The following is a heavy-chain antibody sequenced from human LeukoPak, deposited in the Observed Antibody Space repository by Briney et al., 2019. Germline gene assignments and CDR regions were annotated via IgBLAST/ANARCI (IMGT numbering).Heavy chain of an antibody. CDR3: TRDRSRAEDD. CDR1: GFTFSGHW. Sequence: GGSLILSCAASGFTFSGHWMSWVRPAPGKGLEGVANINQGGSEKYYVDSVKGRFTISRDNANNLLYLQMNSLRGEDTAVYYCTRDRSRAEDDWGQGTLVTVSS. J-gene: IGHJ4*02. CDR2: INQGGSEK. V-gene: IGHV3-7*01. D-gene: IGHD1-14*01.